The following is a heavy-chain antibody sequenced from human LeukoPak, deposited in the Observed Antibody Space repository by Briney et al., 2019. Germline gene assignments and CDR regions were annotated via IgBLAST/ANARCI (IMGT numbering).Heavy chain of an antibody. CDR3: ARAYGPGGYKISDIDY. Sequence: GASVKVSCKASGYTFTGYYMHWVRQAPGQGLEWMGWINPNSGGTNYAQKFQGRVTMTRDTSISTAYMELSRLRSDDTAVYYCARAYGPGGYKISDIDYWGQGTLVTVSS. V-gene: IGHV1-2*02. CDR1: GYTFTGYY. D-gene: IGHD5-24*01. CDR2: INPNSGGT. J-gene: IGHJ4*02.